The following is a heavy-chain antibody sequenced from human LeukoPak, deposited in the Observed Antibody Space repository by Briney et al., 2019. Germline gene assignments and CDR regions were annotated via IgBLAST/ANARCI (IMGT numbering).Heavy chain of an antibody. CDR1: GYNFTDYN. CDR2: ITTNTGNP. J-gene: IGHJ6*03. Sequence: GASVKFSCKTSGYNFTDYNITWVRHARGQGLEWMGWITTNTGNPTYAQCFPGRFVSSFHTSVSTAYLQSSSLTSQATTVHYFARSGSSRHYYYNYMDVWGKGTTVTVSS. D-gene: IGHD6-13*01. V-gene: IGHV7-4-1*02. CDR3: ARSGSSRHYYYNYMDV.